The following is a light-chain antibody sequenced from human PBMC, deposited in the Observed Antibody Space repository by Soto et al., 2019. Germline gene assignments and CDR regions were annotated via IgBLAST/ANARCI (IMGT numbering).Light chain of an antibody. CDR2: LGS. CDR3: QQSYSTLYT. V-gene: IGKV2-28*01. CDR1: QSLLQRSGYHY. Sequence: DIVLTQSPLSLPVTPGEPASISCRSSQSLLQRSGYHYLDWYLQKPGQSPQLLIYLGSNRATGVPDRFSGSGSGTDFTLTISSLQPEDFATYYCQQSYSTLYTFGQGTKLEIK. J-gene: IGKJ2*01.